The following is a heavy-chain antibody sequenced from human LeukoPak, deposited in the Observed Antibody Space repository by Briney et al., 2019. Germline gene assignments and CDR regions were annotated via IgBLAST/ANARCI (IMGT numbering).Heavy chain of an antibody. J-gene: IGHJ3*02. V-gene: IGHV1-24*01. D-gene: IGHD3-22*01. CDR2: FDPEDGET. CDR1: GYTLTELS. CDR3: ATDPEDSSGYYYGRGAAFDI. Sequence: ASVKVSCKVSGYTLTELSMHWVRQAPGKGLEWMGGFDPEDGETIYAQKFQGRVTMTEDTSTDTAYMELSSLRSEDTAVYYCATDPEDSSGYYYGRGAAFDIWGQGTMVTVSS.